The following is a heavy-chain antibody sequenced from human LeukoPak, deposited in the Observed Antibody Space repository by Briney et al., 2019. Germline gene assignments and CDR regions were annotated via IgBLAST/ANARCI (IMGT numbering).Heavy chain of an antibody. J-gene: IGHJ4*02. CDR1: GGSISSGDYY. CDR3: ARERGEDGYNYQAY. Sequence: SETLSLTCSVSGGSISSGDYYWSWIRQPPGKGLEWIGYIYYSGSTYSNPSLRSRVTISIDTSKNQFSLKLSSVTAADTAVYYCARERGEDGYNYQAYWGQGTLVTVSS. CDR2: IYYSGST. V-gene: IGHV4-30-4*02. D-gene: IGHD5-24*01.